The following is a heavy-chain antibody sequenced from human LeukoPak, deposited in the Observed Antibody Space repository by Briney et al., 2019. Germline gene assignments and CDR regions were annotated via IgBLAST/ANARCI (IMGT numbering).Heavy chain of an antibody. Sequence: SETLSLTCAVYGGSFSGYYWSWIRQPPGKGLEWIGEINHSGSTNYNPSLKSRVTISVDTSKNQFSLKLSSVTAADTAVYYCAKDQGVDIAMVPDYWGQGTLVTVSS. CDR2: INHSGST. CDR3: AKDQGVDIAMVPDY. J-gene: IGHJ4*02. V-gene: IGHV4-34*01. D-gene: IGHD5-18*01. CDR1: GGSFSGYY.